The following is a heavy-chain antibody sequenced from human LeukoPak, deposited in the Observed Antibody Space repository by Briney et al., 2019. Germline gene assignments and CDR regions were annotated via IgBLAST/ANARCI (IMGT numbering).Heavy chain of an antibody. D-gene: IGHD6-19*01. J-gene: IGHJ6*03. CDR2: IYHSGST. V-gene: IGHV4-4*02. Sequence: SETLSLTCAVSGGSISSSNWGSWVRQPPGKGLEGIGEIYHSGSTNYNPSLKSRVTISVDKSKNQFSLKLSSVTDADTAVYYCARNSSGWYRDLYYYYYMYVWGKGTTVTVSS. CDR3: ARNSSGWYRDLYYYYYMYV. CDR1: GGSISSSNW.